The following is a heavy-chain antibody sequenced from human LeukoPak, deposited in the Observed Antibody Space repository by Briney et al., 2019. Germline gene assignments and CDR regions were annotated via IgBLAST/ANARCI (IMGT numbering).Heavy chain of an antibody. CDR1: GHTFTSYG. V-gene: IGHV1-18*01. CDR3: AREGFELRYFDWLSTYYMDV. J-gene: IGHJ6*03. Sequence: GASVKVSCKASGHTFTSYGISWVRQAPGQGLEWMGWISAYNGNTNYAQKLQGRVTMTTDTSTSTAYMELRSLRSDDTAVYYCAREGFELRYFDWLSTYYMDVWGKGTTVTISS. CDR2: ISAYNGNT. D-gene: IGHD3-9*01.